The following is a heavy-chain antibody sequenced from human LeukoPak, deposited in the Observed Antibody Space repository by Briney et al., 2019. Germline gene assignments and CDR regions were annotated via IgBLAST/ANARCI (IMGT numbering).Heavy chain of an antibody. V-gene: IGHV4-39*01. CDR2: IYYSGST. D-gene: IGHD6-19*01. CDR3: ARVHSSGYLAY. Sequence: SQTLSLTCTVSGGSISSSSYYWGWIRQPPGKGLEWIGSIYYSGSTYYNPSLKSRVTISVDTSKNQFSLKLSSVTAADTAVYYCARVHSSGYLAYWGQGTLVTVSS. CDR1: GGSISSSSYY. J-gene: IGHJ4*02.